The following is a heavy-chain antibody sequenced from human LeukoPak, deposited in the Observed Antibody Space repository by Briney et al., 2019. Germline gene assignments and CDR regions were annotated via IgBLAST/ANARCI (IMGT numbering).Heavy chain of an antibody. D-gene: IGHD3-10*01. CDR1: GGSISSSSYY. J-gene: IGHJ5*02. V-gene: IGHV4-39*07. CDR3: ARDRLWFGRPTGWFDP. Sequence: SETLSLTCTVSGGSISSSSYYWGWIRQPPGKGLEWIGSIYYSGSTYYNPSLNSRVTIPVDTSKKQFSLKLSSVTAADTAVYYCARDRLWFGRPTGWFDPWGQGTLVTVSS. CDR2: IYYSGST.